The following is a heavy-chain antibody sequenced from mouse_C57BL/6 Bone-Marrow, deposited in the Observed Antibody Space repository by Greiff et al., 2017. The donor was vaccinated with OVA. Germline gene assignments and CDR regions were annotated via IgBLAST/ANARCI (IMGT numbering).Heavy chain of an antibody. D-gene: IGHD2-4*01. CDR1: GYTFTDYY. J-gene: IGHJ3*01. CDR3: ARWGLRGVWFAY. Sequence: EVQLQQSGPELVKPGASVKISCKASGYTFTDYYMNWVKQSHGKSLEWIGDINPNNGGTSYNQKFKGKATLTVDKSSSTAYMELRSLTSEDSAVYYCARWGLRGVWFAYWGQGTLVTVSA. V-gene: IGHV1-26*01. CDR2: INPNNGGT.